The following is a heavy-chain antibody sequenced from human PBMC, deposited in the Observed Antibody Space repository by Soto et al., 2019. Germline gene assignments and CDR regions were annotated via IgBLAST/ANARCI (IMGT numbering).Heavy chain of an antibody. CDR2: ISGSGGST. J-gene: IGHJ4*02. CDR1: QFTFSSYA. CDR3: AKGMSSTSCYHFDY. Sequence: PGGSLRLSCAASQFTFSSYAMSWVRQAPGKGLEWVSAISGSGGSTYYADSVKGRFTISRDNAKNTLYLQMNSLRAEDTAVYYCAKGMSSTSCYHFDYWGQGTLVTVSS. V-gene: IGHV3-23*01. D-gene: IGHD2-2*01.